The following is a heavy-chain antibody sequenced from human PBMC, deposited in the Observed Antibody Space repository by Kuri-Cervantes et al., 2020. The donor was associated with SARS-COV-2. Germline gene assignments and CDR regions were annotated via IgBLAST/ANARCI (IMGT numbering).Heavy chain of an antibody. D-gene: IGHD6-19*01. CDR2: VSFDGSVT. CDR1: GFAFSHYG. V-gene: IGHV3-30*18. J-gene: IGHJ4*02. CDR3: AKEGAPYSNGSSDY. Sequence: GESLKISCAASGFAFSHYGIHWVRQAPGRGLDWVAVVSFDGSVTHYADSVKGRFIASRDNSRNIVYLQMNNLKTEDTAVYHCAKEGAPYSNGSSDYWGQGTLVTVSS.